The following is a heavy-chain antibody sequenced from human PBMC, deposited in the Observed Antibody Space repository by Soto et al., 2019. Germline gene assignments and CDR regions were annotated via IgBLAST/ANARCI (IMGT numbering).Heavy chain of an antibody. CDR3: ARHQHLYVLEYYYYGMDV. CDR2: IYPGDSDT. D-gene: IGHD2-2*02. CDR1: GYSFTSYW. J-gene: IGHJ6*02. Sequence: PGESLKISCKGSGYSFTSYWIGWVRQMPGKGLECMGIIYPGDSDTRYSPSFQGQVTFSADKSISTAYLQWSSLKASDTAMYYCARHQHLYVLEYYYYGMDVWGQGTTVTVSS. V-gene: IGHV5-51*01.